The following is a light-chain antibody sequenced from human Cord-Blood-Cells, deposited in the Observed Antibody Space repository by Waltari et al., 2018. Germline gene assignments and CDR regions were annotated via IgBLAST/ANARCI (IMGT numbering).Light chain of an antibody. V-gene: IGKV1-27*01. CDR3: QTYNSAPWT. Sequence: DIQMTQSPSSLTASLGDRVTITCRASQGISNYLAWYQQKPGKVPKLLTYAASTLQSGVPSRVSGSGSGTDFTLTNSSLQPEDVATYYRQTYNSAPWTFGQGTKAETK. J-gene: IGKJ1*01. CDR2: AAS. CDR1: QGISNY.